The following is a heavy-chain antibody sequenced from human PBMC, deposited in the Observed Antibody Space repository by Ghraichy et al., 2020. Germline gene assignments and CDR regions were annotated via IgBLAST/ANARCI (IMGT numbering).Heavy chain of an antibody. V-gene: IGHV1-69*13. Sequence: SVKVSCKASGGTFSSYAISWVRQAPGQGLEWMGGIIPIFGTANYAQKFQGRVTITADESTSTAYMELSSLRSEDTAVYYCAGVLHEYGGNPGDDAFDIWGQGTMVTVSS. D-gene: IGHD4-23*01. J-gene: IGHJ3*02. CDR2: IIPIFGTA. CDR3: AGVLHEYGGNPGDDAFDI. CDR1: GGTFSSYA.